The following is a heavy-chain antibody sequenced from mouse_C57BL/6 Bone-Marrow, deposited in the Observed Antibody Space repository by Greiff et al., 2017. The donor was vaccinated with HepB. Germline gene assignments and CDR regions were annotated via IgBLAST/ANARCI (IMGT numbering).Heavy chain of an antibody. CDR1: GYTFTSYW. J-gene: IGHJ1*03. CDR3: AYYYGSSLYWYFDV. Sequence: QVQLQQPGAELVKPGASVKLSCKASGYTFTSYWMHWVKQRPGRGLEWIGRIDPNSGGTKYNEKFKSKATLTVDKPSSTANMQLSSLTSEDSAVYYCAYYYGSSLYWYFDVWGTGTTVTVSS. CDR2: IDPNSGGT. D-gene: IGHD1-1*01. V-gene: IGHV1-72*01.